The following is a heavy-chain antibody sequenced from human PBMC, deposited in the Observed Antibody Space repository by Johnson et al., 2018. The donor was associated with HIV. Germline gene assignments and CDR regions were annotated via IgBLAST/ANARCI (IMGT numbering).Heavy chain of an antibody. CDR3: AKSGPRGGNPDDAFDI. CDR2: ISFDGSTI. D-gene: IGHD4-23*01. Sequence: QVLLVESGGGVVQPGRSLRLSCAASGFSFSDSAMHWVRQAPGKWLEWVAVISFDGSTIYYANSVEGRFTISRDNSRDTLSLQMNSLRVEDTALYYCAKSGPRGGNPDDAFDIWGQGTLVTVSS. CDR1: GFSFSDSA. J-gene: IGHJ3*02. V-gene: IGHV3-30-3*02.